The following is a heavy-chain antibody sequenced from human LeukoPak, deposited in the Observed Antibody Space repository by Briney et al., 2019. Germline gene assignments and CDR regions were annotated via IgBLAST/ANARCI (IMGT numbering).Heavy chain of an antibody. D-gene: IGHD3-3*01. CDR3: ARTILEWLLYPSASDI. CDR2: INWNGGST. J-gene: IGHJ3*02. CDR1: GFTFDDYG. Sequence: SGGSLRLSCVASGFTFDDYGMSWVRQAPGKGLEWVSGINWNGGSTGYADSVKGRFTISRDNAKNSLYLQMNSLRAEDTAVYYCARTILEWLLYPSASDIWGQGTMVTVSS. V-gene: IGHV3-20*04.